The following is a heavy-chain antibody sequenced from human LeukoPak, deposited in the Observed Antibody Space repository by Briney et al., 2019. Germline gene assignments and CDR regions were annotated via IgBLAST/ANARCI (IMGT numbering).Heavy chain of an antibody. Sequence: GGSLRLSCAGSEFTFRSYSMHWVRQAPGKGLEWVSSISGSSSDIYYADSVKGRFTISRDNSKNSLYLQMNSLRAEDTAVYYCIVLAVAGTLGFDYWGQGTLVTVSS. CDR3: IVLAVAGTLGFDY. CDR1: EFTFRSYS. D-gene: IGHD6-19*01. CDR2: ISGSSSDI. J-gene: IGHJ4*02. V-gene: IGHV3-21*01.